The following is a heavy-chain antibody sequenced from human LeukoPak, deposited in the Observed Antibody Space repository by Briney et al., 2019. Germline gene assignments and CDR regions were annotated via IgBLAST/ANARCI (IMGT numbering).Heavy chain of an antibody. CDR3: ARHVHCSSTSCYYYYMDV. V-gene: IGHV5-51*01. CDR1: GYSFTNYW. CDR2: IYPGDSDT. D-gene: IGHD2-2*01. Sequence: GESLKISCKGSGYSFTNYWIGWVRQMPGKGLEWMGIIYPGDSDTRYSPSFQGQVTISADKSISTAYLQWSSLKASDTAMYYCARHVHCSSTSCYYYYMDVWGKGTTVTVSS. J-gene: IGHJ6*03.